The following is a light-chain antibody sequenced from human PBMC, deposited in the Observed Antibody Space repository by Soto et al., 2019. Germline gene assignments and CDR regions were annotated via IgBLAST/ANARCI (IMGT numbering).Light chain of an antibody. V-gene: IGKV1-39*01. CDR2: AAS. CDR1: QNIDNL. J-gene: IGKJ5*01. CDR3: QPSSSSPPFT. Sequence: DIQLTQSPSSLSASLGDSVSISCRASQNIDNLLNWYRQRSGEAPEVLIYAASTLRDGVSSRVSGRGYGTEFTLTITNLLLEDFAPYYCQPSSSSPPFTFGQGTRLDI.